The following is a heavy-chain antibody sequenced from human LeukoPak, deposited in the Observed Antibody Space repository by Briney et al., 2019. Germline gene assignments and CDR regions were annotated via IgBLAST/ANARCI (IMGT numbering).Heavy chain of an antibody. Sequence: GGSLRLSCAASGFTFRNYGMHCLRQAPGKGLEWVAVISEDCSNIHYADSVRGRFTISRDNSNNTLHLQMNSLRAEDTAIYYCAKDRETTASCTFDSWGQGTLVTVSS. V-gene: IGHV3-30*18. D-gene: IGHD6-13*01. CDR3: AKDRETTASCTFDS. CDR1: GFTFRNYG. CDR2: ISEDCSNI. J-gene: IGHJ4*02.